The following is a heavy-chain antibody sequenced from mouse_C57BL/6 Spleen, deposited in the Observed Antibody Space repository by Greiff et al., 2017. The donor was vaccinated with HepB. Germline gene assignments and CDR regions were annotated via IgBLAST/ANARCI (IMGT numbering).Heavy chain of an antibody. D-gene: IGHD2-4*01. J-gene: IGHJ2*01. CDR2: IYPGDGDT. Sequence: QVQLQQSGPELVKPGASVKISCKASGYAFSSSWMNWVKQRPGKGLEWIGRIYPGDGDTNYNGKFKGKATLTAAKPSSTAYMQLSSLTSEDSAVYFCAGSIYYDYDEVDYWGQGTTLTVSS. V-gene: IGHV1-82*01. CDR3: AGSIYYDYDEVDY. CDR1: GYAFSSSW.